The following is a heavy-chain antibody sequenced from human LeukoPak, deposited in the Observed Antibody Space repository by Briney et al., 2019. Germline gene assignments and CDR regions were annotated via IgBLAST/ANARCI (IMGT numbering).Heavy chain of an antibody. J-gene: IGHJ4*02. CDR2: INHSGST. CDR1: GGSFSGYY. CDR3: ARARSSGWYGY. V-gene: IGHV4-34*01. Sequence: SETLSLTCAVYGGSFSGYYWSWIRQSPGKGLEWIGEINHSGSTNYNPSLKSRVTISVDTSKNQFSLKLSSVTAADTAVYYCARARSSGWYGYWGQGTLVTVSS. D-gene: IGHD6-19*01.